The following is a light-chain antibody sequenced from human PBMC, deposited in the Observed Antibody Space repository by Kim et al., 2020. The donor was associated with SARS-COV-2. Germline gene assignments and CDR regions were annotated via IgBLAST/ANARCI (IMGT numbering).Light chain of an antibody. CDR2: KAS. CDR1: QSISSW. V-gene: IGKV1-5*03. CDR3: QQYNTYPYT. J-gene: IGKJ2*01. Sequence: SASVGDRVTITCRASQSISSWLAWYQQKPGKAPKVLIYKASTLESGVPSRFSGSGSGTEFTLTISSMQPDDFATYYCQQYNTYPYTFGQGTKLEI.